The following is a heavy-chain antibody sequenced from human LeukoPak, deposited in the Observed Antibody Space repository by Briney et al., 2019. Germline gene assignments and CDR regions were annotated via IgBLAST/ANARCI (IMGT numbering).Heavy chain of an antibody. D-gene: IGHD3-22*01. CDR2: INPNDATT. Sequence: GASVKVSCKASGYTFTDYFIHWVRQAPGQGLEWMGIINPNDATTSYTQKFQGRVAMTRDTSTSTVYMELSSLRSEDTAVYYCARAQYNDRGPDYWGQGTLVTVSS. V-gene: IGHV1-46*01. CDR1: GYTFTDYF. CDR3: ARAQYNDRGPDY. J-gene: IGHJ4*02.